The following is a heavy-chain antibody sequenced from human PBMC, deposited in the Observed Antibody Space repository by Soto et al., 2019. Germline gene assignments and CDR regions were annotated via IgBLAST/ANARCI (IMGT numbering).Heavy chain of an antibody. D-gene: IGHD5-12*01. V-gene: IGHV3-30*18. Sequence: QVQLVESGGGVVQPGRSLRLSCAASGFTFSSYGMHWVRQAPGKGLEWVAVISYDGSNKYYADSVKGRFTISRDNSKNTLNLQMNSLRAEDTAVYYCAKDHRYSGYDGRPDYWGQGTLVTVSS. CDR3: AKDHRYSGYDGRPDY. CDR2: ISYDGSNK. CDR1: GFTFSSYG. J-gene: IGHJ4*02.